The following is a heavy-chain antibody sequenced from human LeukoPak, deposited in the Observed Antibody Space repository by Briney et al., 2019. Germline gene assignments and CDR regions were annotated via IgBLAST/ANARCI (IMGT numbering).Heavy chain of an antibody. D-gene: IGHD3-10*01. J-gene: IGHJ4*02. CDR1: GFTFNNYA. V-gene: IGHV3-48*04. CDR3: ARAKGYTSSYSFDY. CDR2: IGISSGPL. Sequence: GGSLRLSCAASGFTFNNYAMNWVRQTPGGRLEWVSFIGISSGPLLYANSVKGRFTISRDNAKASVYLQMNRLRAEDTAVYYCARAKGYTSSYSFDYWGQGILVTVSS.